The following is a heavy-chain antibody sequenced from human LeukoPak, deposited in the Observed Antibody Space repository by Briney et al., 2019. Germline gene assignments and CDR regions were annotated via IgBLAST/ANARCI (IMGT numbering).Heavy chain of an antibody. D-gene: IGHD6-13*01. CDR2: VSYDGSNK. V-gene: IGHV3-30*18. CDR3: AKASSSWYYFDY. CDR1: GFTFSSYG. Sequence: GGSLRLSCAASGFTFSSYGMHWVRQAPGKGLEWVAVVSYDGSNKYYADSVKGRFTISRDNSKNTLYLQMNSLRAEDTAVYYCAKASSSWYYFDYWGQGTLVTVSS. J-gene: IGHJ4*02.